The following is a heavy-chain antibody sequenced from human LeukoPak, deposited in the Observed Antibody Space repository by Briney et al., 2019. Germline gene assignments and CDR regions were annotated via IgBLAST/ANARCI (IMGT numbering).Heavy chain of an antibody. D-gene: IGHD6-13*01. CDR1: GGSFSGYY. V-gene: IGHV4-34*01. CDR2: INQRGTT. CDR3: ARVNFGTYSSSWYKGGYYYFYMDV. Sequence: PSETLSLTCAVYGGSFSGYYWTWIRQPPGKGLEWIGEINQRGTTHSNPSLKSRVIMTVGTSKKQFSLRLSSVTAADTAVYYCARVNFGTYSSSWYKGGYYYFYMDVWGTRTTVTVSS. J-gene: IGHJ6*03.